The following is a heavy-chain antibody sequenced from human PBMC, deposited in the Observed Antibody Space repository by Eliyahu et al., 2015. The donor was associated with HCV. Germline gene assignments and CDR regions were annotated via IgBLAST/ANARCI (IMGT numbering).Heavy chain of an antibody. J-gene: IGHJ5*02. CDR3: ARPAVAGTTPWFDP. CDR1: GGXISSSISYY. Sequence: QLQLQESGPGLVKPSETLSLTCTXSGGXISSSISYYWGWIRQPPGKGLEWIGXXFYSGXTYYNPSLKXRVTISVDTSKNQFSLKLSSVTAADTAVYYCARPAVAGTTPWFDPWGQGTLVTVSS. CDR2: XFYSGXT. D-gene: IGHD6-19*01. V-gene: IGHV4-39*01.